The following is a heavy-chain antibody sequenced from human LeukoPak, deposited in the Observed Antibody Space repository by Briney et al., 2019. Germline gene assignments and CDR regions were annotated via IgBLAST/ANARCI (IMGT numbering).Heavy chain of an antibody. CDR1: GGSISSSSYY. CDR2: IYYSGST. CDR3: ARPYHLYSSGDY. J-gene: IGHJ4*02. V-gene: IGHV4-39*01. D-gene: IGHD6-19*01. Sequence: SETLSLTCTVSGGSISSSSYYRGWIRQPPGKGLEWIGSIYYSGSTYYNPSLKSRVTISVDTSENQFSLKLSSVTAADTAVYYCARPYHLYSSGDYWGQGTLVTVSS.